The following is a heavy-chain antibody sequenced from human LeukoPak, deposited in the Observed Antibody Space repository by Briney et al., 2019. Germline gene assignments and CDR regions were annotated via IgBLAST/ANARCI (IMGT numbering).Heavy chain of an antibody. CDR3: ARDHGHVDYYDLNWFDP. CDR1: GGTFSSYA. J-gene: IGHJ5*02. CDR2: IIPIFGTA. Sequence: ASVKVSCKASGGTFSSYAISWVRQAPGQGLEWMGGIIPIFGTANHAQKFQGRVTITADESTSTAYMELSSLRSEDTAVYYCARDHGHVDYYDLNWFDPWGQGTLVTVSS. D-gene: IGHD3-22*01. V-gene: IGHV1-69*13.